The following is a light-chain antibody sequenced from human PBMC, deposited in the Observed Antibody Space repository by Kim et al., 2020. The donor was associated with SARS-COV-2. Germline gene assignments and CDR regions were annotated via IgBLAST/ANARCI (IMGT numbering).Light chain of an antibody. Sequence: DIQMTQSPSSLSASVGDRVTISCLASQTIRNYLNWYQQKSGKPPKLLIYATSALQSGVPSRFSGSGSGTEFTLTISSLQPEDFADYYCQQSYTTPYTFGQGTKWRS. CDR2: ATS. J-gene: IGKJ2*01. V-gene: IGKV1-39*01. CDR1: QTIRNY. CDR3: QQSYTTPYT.